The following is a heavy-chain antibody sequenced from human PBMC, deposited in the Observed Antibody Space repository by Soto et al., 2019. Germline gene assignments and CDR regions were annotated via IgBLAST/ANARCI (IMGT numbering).Heavy chain of an antibody. CDR2: IIPILGIA. J-gene: IGHJ4*02. CDR3: AREPVTIFGVVTAPAGFDY. D-gene: IGHD3-3*01. V-gene: IGHV1-69*04. CDR1: GGTFSSYT. Sequence: GASVKVSCKASGGTFSSYTISWVRQAPGQGLEWMGRIIPILGIANYAQKFQGRVTITADKSTSTAYMELSSLRSEDTAVYYCAREPVTIFGVVTAPAGFDYWGQGTLVTVSS.